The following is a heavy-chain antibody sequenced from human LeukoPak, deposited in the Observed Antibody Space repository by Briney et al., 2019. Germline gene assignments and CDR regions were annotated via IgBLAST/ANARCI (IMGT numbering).Heavy chain of an antibody. Sequence: SVKVSCKASGGTFSSYAISWVRQAPGQGLEWMGRIIPILGIANYAQKFQGRVTITADKSTSTAYMELSSLRSEDTAVYYCARDLPSMDYDFWSGRTFDYWGQGTLVTVSS. CDR3: ARDLPSMDYDFWSGRTFDY. D-gene: IGHD3-3*01. CDR2: IIPILGIA. J-gene: IGHJ4*02. CDR1: GGTFSSYA. V-gene: IGHV1-69*04.